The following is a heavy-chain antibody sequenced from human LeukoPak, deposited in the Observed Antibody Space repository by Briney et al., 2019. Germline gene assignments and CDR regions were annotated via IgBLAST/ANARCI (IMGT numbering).Heavy chain of an antibody. J-gene: IGHJ4*02. CDR2: IRYDGSDK. CDR1: GFTFSSYG. Sequence: GGSLRLSCAASGFTFSSYGMHWVRQAPGKGLEWVAFIRYDGSDKYYADSVKGRFTISRDNSKNTLYLQMNSLRAEDTAVYYCAKDRGQLVPFDYWGQGTLVTVSS. D-gene: IGHD6-6*01. CDR3: AKDRGQLVPFDY. V-gene: IGHV3-30*02.